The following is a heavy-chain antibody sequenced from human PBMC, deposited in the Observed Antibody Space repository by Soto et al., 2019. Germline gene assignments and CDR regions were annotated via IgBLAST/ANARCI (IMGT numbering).Heavy chain of an antibody. CDR3: AKSPYGSGAPDAFDI. Sequence: GGSLRLSCAASGFTFSSFAMSWVRQAPGKGLEWVSAISGSGGSTYYADSVKGRFTISRDNSKNTLYLQMNSLRAEDTAVYYCAKSPYGSGAPDAFDIWGQGTMVTVSS. CDR2: ISGSGGST. V-gene: IGHV3-23*01. CDR1: GFTFSSFA. J-gene: IGHJ3*02. D-gene: IGHD3-10*01.